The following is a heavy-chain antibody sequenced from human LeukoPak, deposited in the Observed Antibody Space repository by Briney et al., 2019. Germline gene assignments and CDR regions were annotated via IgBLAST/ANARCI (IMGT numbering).Heavy chain of an antibody. V-gene: IGHV5-51*01. CDR1: GYSSTSYW. CDR2: IYPGDSDT. CDR3: ARRRRYFDGDYFDY. D-gene: IGHD3-9*01. Sequence: GESLKISCQGSGYSSTSYWIGWVRQMPGKSLEWMGIIYPGDSDTRYSPSFQGQVTISADKSISTAYLQWSSLKASDTAMYYCARRRRYFDGDYFDYWGQGTLVTVSS. J-gene: IGHJ4*02.